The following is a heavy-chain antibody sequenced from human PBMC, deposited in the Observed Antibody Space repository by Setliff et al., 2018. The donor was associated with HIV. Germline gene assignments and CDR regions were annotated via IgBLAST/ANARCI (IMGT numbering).Heavy chain of an antibody. V-gene: IGHV4-31*03. D-gene: IGHD3-22*01. Sequence: SETLSLTCTVSGGSISSGGYYWSWIRQHPGKGLEWIGYIYYSGSTYYDPSLKSRVTISVDTSKNQFSLKLSSVTAADTAVFYCARGTLYYYDTGGYSYFDYWGQGTLVTVSS. CDR1: GGSISSGGYY. CDR2: IYYSGST. CDR3: ARGTLYYYDTGGYSYFDY. J-gene: IGHJ4*02.